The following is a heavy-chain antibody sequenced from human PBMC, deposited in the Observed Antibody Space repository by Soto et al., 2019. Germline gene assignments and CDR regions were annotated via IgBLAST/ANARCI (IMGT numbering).Heavy chain of an antibody. J-gene: IGHJ4*02. D-gene: IGHD4-17*01. CDR3: AKNAGTVTQIDY. CDR1: GFTFSSYG. CDR2: ISYDGSNK. V-gene: IGHV3-30*18. Sequence: QVQLVESGGGVVQPGRSLRLYCAASGFTFSSYGMHWVRQAPGKGLEWVAVISYDGSNKYYADSVKGRFTISRDNSKNTLYLQMNSLRAEDTAVYYCAKNAGTVTQIDYWGQGTLVTVSS.